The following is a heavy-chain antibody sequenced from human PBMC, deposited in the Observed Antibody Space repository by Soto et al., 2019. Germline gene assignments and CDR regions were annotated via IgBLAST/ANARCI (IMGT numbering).Heavy chain of an antibody. V-gene: IGHV4-34*01. CDR3: AKYRGYCSGGSCPGDGFDY. D-gene: IGHD2-15*01. CDR1: GGSFSGYY. Sequence: PSETLSLTCSVYGGSFSGYYWTWIRQPPGTGLEWIGEINHSGSTNYNPSLKSRVTISVDTSKNQFSLKLTSVTAADTAVYYCAKYRGYCSGGSCPGDGFDYWGQGTLVTVSS. CDR2: INHSGST. J-gene: IGHJ4*02.